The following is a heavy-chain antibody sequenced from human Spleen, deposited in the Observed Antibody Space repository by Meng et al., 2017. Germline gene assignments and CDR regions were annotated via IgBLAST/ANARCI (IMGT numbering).Heavy chain of an antibody. J-gene: IGHJ4*02. V-gene: IGHV7-4-1*02. Sequence: QVQLVQYGAELRKPGASVKVSCKASGYTLTNYAINWLRQAPGKGLEWMGWIDTKTGNPTYAQGFRGRLVFSLDTSVSTTYLEISGLKADDTAVYYCTRDGYLDCSRTNCFDYWGQGTLVTVSS. CDR3: TRDGYLDCSRTNCFDY. D-gene: IGHD2-2*01. CDR2: IDTKTGNP. CDR1: GYTLTNYA.